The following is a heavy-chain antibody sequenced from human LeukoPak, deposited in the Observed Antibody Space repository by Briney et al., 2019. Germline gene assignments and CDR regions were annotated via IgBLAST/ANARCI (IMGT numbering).Heavy chain of an antibody. CDR1: GDSISNYD. J-gene: IGHJ5*01. CDR2: IYGSGNT. Sequence: KPSETLSLTCTVSGDSISNYDWTWLRQPAGKGLEWIGRIYGSGNTRYNPSLKSRVSMSIDTSKNQFSLKLSSVTAADTAVYSCARGMAAAYDYNWFDSWGQGTLVTVTS. V-gene: IGHV4-4*07. D-gene: IGHD5-12*01. CDR3: ARGMAAAYDYNWFDS.